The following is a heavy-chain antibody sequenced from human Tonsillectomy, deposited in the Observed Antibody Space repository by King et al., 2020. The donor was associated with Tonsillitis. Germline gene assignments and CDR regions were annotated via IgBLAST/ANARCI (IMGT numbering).Heavy chain of an antibody. CDR1: GFTFSSYG. V-gene: IGHV3-33*05. CDR3: ARECSSTRCSPPDAFDI. CDR2: ISYDGSNK. Sequence: VQLVESGGGVVQPGRSLRLSCAASGFTFSSYGMHWVRQAPGKGLEWVAVISYDGSNKYYADSVKGRFTISRDNSKNTLYLQMNSLRAEDTAVYYCARECSSTRCSPPDAFDIWGQGTMVTVSS. D-gene: IGHD2-2*01. J-gene: IGHJ3*02.